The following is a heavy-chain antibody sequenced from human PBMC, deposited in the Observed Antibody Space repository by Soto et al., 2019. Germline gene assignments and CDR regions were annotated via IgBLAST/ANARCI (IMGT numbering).Heavy chain of an antibody. D-gene: IGHD3-22*01. Sequence: SETLSLTCTVSGGSISSGDYYCCWIGQPPGKGLEWIGYLYYSGSTYYNPSLKSRVTISVDTSKNQFSLKLSSVTAADTAVYYCARAYYYDSSGYYQLNACDIWGQGTMGTVSS. CDR1: GGSISSGDYY. V-gene: IGHV4-30-4*01. CDR2: LYYSGST. CDR3: ARAYYYDSSGYYQLNACDI. J-gene: IGHJ3*02.